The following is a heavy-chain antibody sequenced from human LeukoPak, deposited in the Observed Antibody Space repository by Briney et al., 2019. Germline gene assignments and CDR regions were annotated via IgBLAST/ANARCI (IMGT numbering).Heavy chain of an antibody. CDR1: GFSFSDYY. CDR2: IGSTI. V-gene: IGHV3-11*04. D-gene: IGHD6-13*01. CDR3: ARAYPRFSSSAFDL. J-gene: IGHJ2*01. Sequence: GGSLRLSCVAFGFSFSDYYMSWIRQAPGKGLEWVSYIGSTIYYADSVKGRFTISRDNAKNSLYLQMNSLRAEDTAVYYCARAYPRFSSSAFDLWGRGTLVTVSS.